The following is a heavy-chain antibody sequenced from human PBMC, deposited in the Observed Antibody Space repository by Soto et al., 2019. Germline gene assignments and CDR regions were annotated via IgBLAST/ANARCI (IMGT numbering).Heavy chain of an antibody. Sequence: QVQLVESGGGVVQPGRSLRLSCAASGFTFSSYAMHWVRQAPGTGLEWVAVISYDGSNKYYADSVKGRFTISRDNSKNTLYLQMNSLRAEDTAVYYCARSILDCSGGSCYSYYFDYWGQGTLVTVSS. J-gene: IGHJ4*02. D-gene: IGHD2-15*01. CDR1: GFTFSSYA. CDR2: ISYDGSNK. V-gene: IGHV3-30-3*01. CDR3: ARSILDCSGGSCYSYYFDY.